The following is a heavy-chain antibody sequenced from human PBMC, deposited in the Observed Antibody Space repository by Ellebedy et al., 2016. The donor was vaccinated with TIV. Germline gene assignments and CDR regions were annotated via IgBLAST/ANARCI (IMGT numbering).Heavy chain of an antibody. D-gene: IGHD5-12*01. V-gene: IGHV3-30-3*01. CDR2: ISYDGSNK. CDR3: ARDPTTYLRYGNFDC. Sequence: GESLKISCAASGFTFSSYAMHWVRQAPGKGLEWVAVISYDGSNKYYADSVRGRFTISRDNAKNSVFLQMNSLRADDTAVYYCARDPTTYLRYGNFDCWGQGTLVTVSS. J-gene: IGHJ4*02. CDR1: GFTFSSYA.